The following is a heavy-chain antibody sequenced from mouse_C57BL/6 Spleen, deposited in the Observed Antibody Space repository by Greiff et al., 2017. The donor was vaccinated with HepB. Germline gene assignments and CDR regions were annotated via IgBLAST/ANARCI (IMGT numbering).Heavy chain of an antibody. CDR2: INPSTGGT. CDR3: ARKITTVVARFDY. D-gene: IGHD1-1*01. CDR1: GYSFTGYY. Sequence: EVQLQQSGPELVKPGASVKISCKASGYSFTGYYMNWVKQSPEKSLEWIGEINPSTGGTTYNQKFKAKATLTVDKSSSTAYMQLKSLTSEDSAVYYCARKITTVVARFDYWGQGTTLTVSS. J-gene: IGHJ2*01. V-gene: IGHV1-42*01.